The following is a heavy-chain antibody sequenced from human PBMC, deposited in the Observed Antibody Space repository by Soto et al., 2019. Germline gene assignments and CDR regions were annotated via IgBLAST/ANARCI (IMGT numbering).Heavy chain of an antibody. V-gene: IGHV4-34*01. Sequence: QVQLQQWGAGLLKPSETLSLTCAVYDGSSNNYYWSWIRQPPGKGLEWIGEINHSGSTNYNASLKSRVTISEDTSKKQFSLELRFVTAADTAVYYCARCGLIRGVLYYWGQGTLVTVSS. CDR1: DGSSNNYY. J-gene: IGHJ4*02. CDR3: ARCGLIRGVLYY. CDR2: INHSGST. D-gene: IGHD3-10*01.